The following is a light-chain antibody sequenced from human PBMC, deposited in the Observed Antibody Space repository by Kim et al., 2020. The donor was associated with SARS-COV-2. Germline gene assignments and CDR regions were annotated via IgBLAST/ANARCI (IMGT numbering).Light chain of an antibody. CDR1: SGTFARSY. CDR3: QSYDDTIVV. CDR2: EDY. V-gene: IGLV6-57*03. J-gene: IGLJ2*01. Sequence: GRTVTISCTRSSGTFARSYVQWFQQRPGSVPTTVIFEDYQRPSGVPDRFSGSVDSSSNSASLTISGLRAEDEGHYYCQSYDDTIVVFGGGTQLTVL.